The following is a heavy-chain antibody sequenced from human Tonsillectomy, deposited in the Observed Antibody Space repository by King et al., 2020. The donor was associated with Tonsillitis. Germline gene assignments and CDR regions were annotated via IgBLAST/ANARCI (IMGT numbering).Heavy chain of an antibody. CDR3: ASEMATMNNWFDP. V-gene: IGHV4-38-2*01. CDR1: GYSISSGYY. Sequence: QLQESGPGLVKPSETLSLTCAVSGYSISSGYYWGWIRQPPGKGLEWIGSIYHSGSTYYNPSLKSRVTISVDTSKNQFSLKLGSVTAADTAVYYCASEMATMNNWFDPWGQGTLVTVSS. D-gene: IGHD5-24*01. CDR2: IYHSGST. J-gene: IGHJ5*02.